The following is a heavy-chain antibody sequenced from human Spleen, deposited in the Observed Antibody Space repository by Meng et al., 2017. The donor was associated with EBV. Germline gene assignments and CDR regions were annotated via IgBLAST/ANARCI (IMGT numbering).Heavy chain of an antibody. CDR2: INSNGGST. D-gene: IGHD3-22*01. J-gene: IGHJ4*01. Sequence: QGRLVQCGAEVKKPGASVKVSCKASGYTFTGYYIHWVRQAPGQGLEWMGIINSNGGSTSYAQKFQGRITMTRDTSTSTVYMELSSLTSEDTAVYYCARGGRVTMIVVVTTPFDYWGQGTLVTVSS. CDR1: GYTFTGYY. V-gene: IGHV1-46*01. CDR3: ARGGRVTMIVVVTTPFDY.